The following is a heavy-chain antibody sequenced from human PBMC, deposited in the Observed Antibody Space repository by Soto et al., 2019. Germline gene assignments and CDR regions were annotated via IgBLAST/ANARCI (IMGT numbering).Heavy chain of an antibody. CDR1: GFPFTTYA. CDR2: VSPTGGST. CDR3: AKAKRGILPTTTGGLDY. D-gene: IGHD4-4*01. V-gene: IGHV3-23*01. J-gene: IGHJ4*02. Sequence: EVQLLESGGNLVQPGGSLRLSCAGSGFPFTTYAVSWVRQTPGKGLEWVSAVSPTGGSTYYAASVRGRFTISRDNSKNTVFLQMSGLRAEDTAIYYCAKAKRGILPTTTGGLDYWDQGTVLSVSS.